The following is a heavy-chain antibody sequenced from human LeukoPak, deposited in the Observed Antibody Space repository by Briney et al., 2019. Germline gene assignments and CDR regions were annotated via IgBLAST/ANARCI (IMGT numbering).Heavy chain of an antibody. CDR1: GYTFTSYA. CDR3: ARGDTIVVVPAAIFY. D-gene: IGHD2-2*01. J-gene: IGHJ4*02. CDR2: INAGNGNT. V-gene: IGHV1-3*01. Sequence: ASVKVSCTASGYTFTSYAMHWVRQAPGQRLEWMGWINAGNGNTKYSQKFQGRVTITRDTSASTAYMELSSLRSEDTAVYYCARGDTIVVVPAAIFYWGQGTLVTVSS.